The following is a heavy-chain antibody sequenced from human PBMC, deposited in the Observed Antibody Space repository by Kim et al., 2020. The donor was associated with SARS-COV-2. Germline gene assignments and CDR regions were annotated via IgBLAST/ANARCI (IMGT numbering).Heavy chain of an antibody. D-gene: IGHD2-15*01. Sequence: NTNKARKLQGRVTMTTDTSTSTAYMELRSLRSDDTAVYYCAKRISWYFDLWGRGTLVTVSS. CDR3: AKRISWYFDL. J-gene: IGHJ2*01. V-gene: IGHV1-18*01. CDR2: NT.